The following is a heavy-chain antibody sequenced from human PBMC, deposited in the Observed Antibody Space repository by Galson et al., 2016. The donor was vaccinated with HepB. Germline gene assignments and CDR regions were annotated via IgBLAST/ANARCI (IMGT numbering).Heavy chain of an antibody. J-gene: IGHJ4*02. CDR1: GFTFSDYW. CDR3: ARAQWRQARRAAYFDY. D-gene: IGHD5-18*01. V-gene: IGHV3-7*04. Sequence: SLRLSCAASGFTFSDYWMNWVRQAPGQGLEWVANIKRDGSQIHYVDSVKGRFTISRDNFQNSLSLQMNSLRAEDTAVYYCARAQWRQARRAAYFDYWGQGALVTVSS. CDR2: IKRDGSQI.